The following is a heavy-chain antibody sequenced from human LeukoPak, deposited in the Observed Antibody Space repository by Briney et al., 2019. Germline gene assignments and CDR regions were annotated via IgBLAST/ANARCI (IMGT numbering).Heavy chain of an antibody. V-gene: IGHV3-7*04. CDR3: ARDPQTDSWPEYFLH. D-gene: IGHD6-13*01. CDR1: GFTFSNYW. Sequence: GGSLSLSCATSGFTFSNYWMNWVRQAPGKGLEWVANIKQDGSEKYYVDSVKGRFTISRDNAKNSLFIQMNGLRADDTAVYYCARDPQTDSWPEYFLHCGQRTLVTVSS. J-gene: IGHJ1*01. CDR2: IKQDGSEK.